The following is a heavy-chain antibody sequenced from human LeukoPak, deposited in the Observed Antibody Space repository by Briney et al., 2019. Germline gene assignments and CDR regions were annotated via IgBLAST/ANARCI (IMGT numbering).Heavy chain of an antibody. J-gene: IGHJ6*02. D-gene: IGHD2-2*02. CDR2: ISNDGNNK. CDR1: GFTFSSHA. Sequence: GGSLRLSCAASGFTFSSHAVHWVRQAPGKGLEWVAVISNDGNNKYYGDSVKGRFTISRDNSKNTLYLLMNSLRADDTAVYYCARGQYCSGTSCYTYYYYYNMDVRGQGTTVTVSS. CDR3: ARGQYCSGTSCYTYYYYYNMDV. V-gene: IGHV3-30*04.